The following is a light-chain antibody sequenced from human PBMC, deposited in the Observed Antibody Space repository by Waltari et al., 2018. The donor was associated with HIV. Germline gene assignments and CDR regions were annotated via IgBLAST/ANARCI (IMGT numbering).Light chain of an antibody. CDR1: ALPKQY. CDR3: LSADTSVTWV. J-gene: IGLJ3*02. CDR2: KDT. Sequence: SYELTQPPSVSVSPGQTARITCSGDALPKQYAYWYQQKPGPAPVLVIYKDTERPSGIPERFSGSSSGTTVTLTISGVQAEDDADYYCLSADTSVTWVFGGGTKLTVL. V-gene: IGLV3-25*03.